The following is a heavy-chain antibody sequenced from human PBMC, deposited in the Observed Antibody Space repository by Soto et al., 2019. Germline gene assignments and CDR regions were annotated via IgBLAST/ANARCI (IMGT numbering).Heavy chain of an antibody. V-gene: IGHV3-21*01. Sequence: PGGSLRLSCAASGFTFSSYSMNWVRQAPGKGLEWVSSISSSSSYIYYADSVKGRFTISRDNAKNSLYLQMNSLRAEDTAVYYCARQGIISMITFGGVIGGFDYWGQGTLVTVSS. CDR3: ARQGIISMITFGGVIGGFDY. J-gene: IGHJ4*02. D-gene: IGHD3-16*02. CDR2: ISSSSSYI. CDR1: GFTFSSYS.